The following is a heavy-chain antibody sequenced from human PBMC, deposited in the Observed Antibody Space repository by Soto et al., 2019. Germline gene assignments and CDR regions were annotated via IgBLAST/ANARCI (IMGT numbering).Heavy chain of an antibody. V-gene: IGHV5-10-1*01. CDR1: GYSFTSYW. CDR3: ATSPLYDYVGGSYRSAENY. Sequence: PGESLKISCEGSGYSFTSYWISWVRQMPGKGLDWMGRIDPSDSYTNYSRSFQGHVPISADKSITTAYLQWSSLKASDTAMYYCATSPLYDYVGGSYRSAENYWGQGTLVTVSS. J-gene: IGHJ4*02. CDR2: IDPSDSYT. D-gene: IGHD3-16*02.